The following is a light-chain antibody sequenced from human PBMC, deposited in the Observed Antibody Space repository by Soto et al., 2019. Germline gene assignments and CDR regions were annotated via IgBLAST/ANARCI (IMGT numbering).Light chain of an antibody. J-gene: IGLJ1*01. CDR1: SSDVGGYNY. V-gene: IGLV2-14*01. CDR3: SSFTSTYTFV. Sequence: QSALTQPASVPGSPGQSIAISCTGTSSDVGGYNYVSWYQQHPGKAPKLLISEVSNRPSGVSDRFSGSKSGNTASLTISGLQTEDEADYYCSSFTSTYTFVFGGGTKVTVL. CDR2: EVS.